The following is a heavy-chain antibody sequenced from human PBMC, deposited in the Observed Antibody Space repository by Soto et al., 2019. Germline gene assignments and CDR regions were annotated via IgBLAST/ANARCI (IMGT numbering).Heavy chain of an antibody. Sequence: SVKVSCKASGGTFSSYAISWVRQAPGQGLEWMGGIIPIFGTANYAQKFQGRVTITADESTSTAYMELSSLRSEDTAVYYCARGRGYSYGYGSVFDYWGQGTLVTVSS. CDR1: GGTFSSYA. V-gene: IGHV1-69*13. CDR3: ARGRGYSYGYGSVFDY. J-gene: IGHJ4*02. D-gene: IGHD5-18*01. CDR2: IIPIFGTA.